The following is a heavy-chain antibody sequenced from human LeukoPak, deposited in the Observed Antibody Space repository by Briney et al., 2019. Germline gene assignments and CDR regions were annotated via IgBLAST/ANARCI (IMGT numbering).Heavy chain of an antibody. D-gene: IGHD3-10*01. J-gene: IGHJ4*02. Sequence: GESLKISCKVSGYTFPSYGISWVRQAPGQGLEWMGWISAYNGNTHYAQEVQGRVTMTTDTSTSTAYMDLRSLKSDDTAVYYCARNLYSRRMHYYGSGGYFAYWGQGTLVTVSS. CDR3: ARNLYSRRMHYYGSGGYFAY. V-gene: IGHV1-18*01. CDR2: ISAYNGNT. CDR1: GYTFPSYG.